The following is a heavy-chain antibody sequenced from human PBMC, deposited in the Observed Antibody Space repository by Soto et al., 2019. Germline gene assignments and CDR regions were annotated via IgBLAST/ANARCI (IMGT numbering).Heavy chain of an antibody. V-gene: IGHV4-39*01. CDR2: IYYSGST. Sequence: PSETLSLTCAVSGGSISSSTYYWGWIRQPPGKGLEWIGNIYYSGSTYYNPPLKSRVTISVDTSKNQFSLKLSSVTAADTAVYYCATSGGDNWNRPFDYWGQGTLVTVSS. J-gene: IGHJ4*02. CDR1: GGSISSSTYY. D-gene: IGHD1-1*01. CDR3: ATSGGDNWNRPFDY.